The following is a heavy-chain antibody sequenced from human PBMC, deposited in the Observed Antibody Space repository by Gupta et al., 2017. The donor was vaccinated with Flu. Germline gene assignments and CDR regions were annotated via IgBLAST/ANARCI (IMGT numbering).Heavy chain of an antibody. CDR2: ISSSGSTI. CDR3: AREVYDVWSGRKHALDY. V-gene: IGHV3-11*01. J-gene: IGHJ4*02. CDR1: Y. D-gene: IGHD3-3*01. Sequence: YRSWIRQAPGKGLEWVSYISSSGSTIYYADSVKGRVTISRDNAKNSLYLQMNSLRAEDTAVYYCAREVYDVWSGRKHALDYWCQGTLVTVSS.